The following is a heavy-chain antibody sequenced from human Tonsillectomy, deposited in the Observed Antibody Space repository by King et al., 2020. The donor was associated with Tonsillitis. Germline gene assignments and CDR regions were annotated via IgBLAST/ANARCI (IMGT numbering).Heavy chain of an antibody. CDR1: GFTFSTYS. D-gene: IGHD5-18*01. CDR3: ARDRMDTATVPFDS. V-gene: IGHV3-21*01. CDR2: IRSNGKYI. J-gene: IGHJ4*01. Sequence: VQLVESGGGLVKPGGSLRLSCAASGFTFSTYSMNWVRQAPGKGLEWVSSIRSNGKYINYADSVKGRFTISRDNAKNSLYLQMNSLRAEETAVYYCARDRMDTATVPFDSWGQGTLVTVAA.